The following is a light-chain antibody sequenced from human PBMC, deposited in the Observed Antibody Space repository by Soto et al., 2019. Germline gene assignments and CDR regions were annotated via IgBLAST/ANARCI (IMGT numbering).Light chain of an antibody. V-gene: IGLV1-51*01. J-gene: IGLJ2*01. CDR2: DID. CDR3: GSWDISLSVVL. Sequence: QSVLTQPPSVSAAPGQKVTISCSGSGSNIGHCIVAWYQQFPGTAPQLLIYDIDKRPSGIPDRFSGSKSGTSASLGITGLQTGDEADYYCGSWDISLSVVLFGGGTKVTVL. CDR1: GSNIGHCI.